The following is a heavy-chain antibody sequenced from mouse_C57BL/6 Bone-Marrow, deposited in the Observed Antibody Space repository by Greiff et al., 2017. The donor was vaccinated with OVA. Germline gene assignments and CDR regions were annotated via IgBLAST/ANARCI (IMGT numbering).Heavy chain of an antibody. CDR1: GFSFTSYG. Sequence: VKLMESGPGLVQPSQSLSISCTVSGFSFTSYGVHWVRQSPGKGLEWLGVIWRGGSTDYNAAFMSRLSITKDNSKSQVFFKMNRLQADDTAIYYCARAYYSNYGFAYWGQGTLVTVSA. CDR2: IWRGGST. D-gene: IGHD2-5*01. V-gene: IGHV2-5*01. CDR3: ARAYYSNYGFAY. J-gene: IGHJ3*01.